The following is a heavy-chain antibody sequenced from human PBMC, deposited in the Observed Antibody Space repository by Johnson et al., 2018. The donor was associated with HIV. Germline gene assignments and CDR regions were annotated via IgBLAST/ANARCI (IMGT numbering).Heavy chain of an antibody. J-gene: IGHJ3*02. D-gene: IGHD5-24*01. CDR3: AKGSRANTYGFDAFDI. CDR1: GFTFDDYA. CDR2: ISGSGGST. V-gene: IGHV3-23*04. Sequence: MMLVESGGGLVQPGRSLRLSCAASGFTFDDYAMHWVRQAPGKGLEWVSAISGSGGSTYYADSVKGRFTNSRDHSMDTLYLQMNNLRAEDTAVYYCAKGSRANTYGFDAFDIWGQGTMVTVSS.